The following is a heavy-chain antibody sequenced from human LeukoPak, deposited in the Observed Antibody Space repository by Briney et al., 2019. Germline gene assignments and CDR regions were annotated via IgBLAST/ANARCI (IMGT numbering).Heavy chain of an antibody. CDR1: GDTFSATA. V-gene: IGHV1-69*13. D-gene: IGHD3-10*02. CDR2: IIPSWGTT. CDR3: ARGVRRETSEFDS. J-gene: IGHJ4*02. Sequence: SVKVPCKPSGDTFSATAINWVRQAPGQGLEWMGGIIPSWGTTNYAEQFQGRVTITADASTTAAYMELSSLTFEDTAVYYCARGVRRETSEFDSWGQGTLVIVSS.